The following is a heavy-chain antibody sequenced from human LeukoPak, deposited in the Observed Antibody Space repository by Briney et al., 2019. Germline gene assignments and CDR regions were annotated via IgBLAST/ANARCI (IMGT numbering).Heavy chain of an antibody. V-gene: IGHV4-61*02. CDR2: VYVSGST. Sequence: PSQTLSLTCTVSGGSISSDSHYWNWIRQPAGKALESIGRVYVSGSTNYNPSLKSRVTISIDTSKNHFSLRLSSVTAADTAVYYCARETTARGYFDYWGQGTLVTVSS. CDR3: ARETTARGYFDY. D-gene: IGHD4-17*01. J-gene: IGHJ4*02. CDR1: GGSISSDSHY.